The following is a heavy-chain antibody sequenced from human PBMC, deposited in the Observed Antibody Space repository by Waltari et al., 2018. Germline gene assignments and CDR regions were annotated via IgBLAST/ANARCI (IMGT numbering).Heavy chain of an antibody. Sequence: EVQLVESGGGLVKPGGSLRLSCAASGLTFSSYSMNWVRQAPGKGLEWVSSISSSSSYIYYADSVKGRFTISRDNAKNSLYLQMNSLRAEDTAVYYCAREYKAAAAPAYFDYWGQGTLVTVSS. J-gene: IGHJ4*02. CDR2: ISSSSSYI. CDR1: GLTFSSYS. CDR3: AREYKAAAAPAYFDY. D-gene: IGHD6-13*01. V-gene: IGHV3-21*01.